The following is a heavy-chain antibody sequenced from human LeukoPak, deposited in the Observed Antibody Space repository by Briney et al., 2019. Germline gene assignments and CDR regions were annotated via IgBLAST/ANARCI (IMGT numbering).Heavy chain of an antibody. CDR1: GYTFTSYG. J-gene: IGHJ6*02. D-gene: IGHD2-2*01. Sequence: ASVKVSCKASGYTFTSYGISWVRQAPGQGLEWMGWISAYNGNTNYAQKLQGRVTMTTDTSTSTAYMELRSLRSDDTVAYYCARDDIVVVPAPPYYYYYGMDVWGQGTTVTVSS. CDR2: ISAYNGNT. V-gene: IGHV1-18*01. CDR3: ARDDIVVVPAPPYYYYYGMDV.